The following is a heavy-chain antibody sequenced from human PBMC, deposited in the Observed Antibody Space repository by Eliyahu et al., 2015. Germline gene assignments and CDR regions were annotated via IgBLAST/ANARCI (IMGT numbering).Heavy chain of an antibody. CDR2: IRSKANSYAT. CDR3: TRLKGYYDSSGYYYGTWGFDP. J-gene: IGHJ5*02. V-gene: IGHV3-73*02. Sequence: EVQLVESGGGLVQPGGSXNLSCAASGFTXXGXAXHXVRQASGKGLEGVGRIRSKANSYATAYAASVKGRFTISRDDSKNTAYLQMNSLKTEDTAVYYCTRLKGYYDSSGYYYGTWGFDPWGQGTLVTVSS. CDR1: GFTXXGXA. D-gene: IGHD3-22*01.